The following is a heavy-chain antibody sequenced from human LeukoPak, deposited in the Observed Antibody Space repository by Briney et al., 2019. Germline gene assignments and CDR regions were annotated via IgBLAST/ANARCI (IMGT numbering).Heavy chain of an antibody. CDR1: GFTFSSYW. CDR2: IKQDGSEK. Sequence: PGGSLRLSCAASGFTFSSYWMSWVRQAPGKGLEWVANIKQDGSEKYYVDSVKGRFTISRDNAKNSLYLQMNSLRAEDTAVYYCAREFRGNYFDYWGQGTLVTVSP. D-gene: IGHD3-16*01. J-gene: IGHJ4*02. V-gene: IGHV3-7*03. CDR3: AREFRGNYFDY.